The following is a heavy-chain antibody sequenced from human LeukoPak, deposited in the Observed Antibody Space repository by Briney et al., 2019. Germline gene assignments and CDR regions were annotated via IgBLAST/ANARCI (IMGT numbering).Heavy chain of an antibody. D-gene: IGHD3-10*01. CDR2: ISAYNGNT. CDR1: GYTFTSYG. CDR3: ARDYYYGSGSYLAKVYYYYYMDV. V-gene: IGHV1-18*01. Sequence: VASVQVSCKAPGYTFTSYGISWVRQAPGQGLEWMGWISAYNGNTNYAQKLQGRVTMTTDTSTSTAYMELRSLRSDDTAVYYCARDYYYGSGSYLAKVYYYYYMDVWGKGTTVTVSS. J-gene: IGHJ6*03.